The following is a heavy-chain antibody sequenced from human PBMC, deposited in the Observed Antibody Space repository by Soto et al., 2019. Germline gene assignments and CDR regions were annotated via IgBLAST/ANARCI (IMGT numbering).Heavy chain of an antibody. Sequence: GGSLRLSCAASGFIFSNYAMHWVRRAPGKGLEWVGLISYDGSNKYYADSMKGRFTISRDNAKNTLFLQMNSLRPEDTAVYYCARLWMYAPRFDPWGQGTLVTVSS. CDR3: ARLWMYAPRFDP. D-gene: IGHD2-8*01. CDR2: ISYDGSNK. J-gene: IGHJ5*02. CDR1: GFIFSNYA. V-gene: IGHV3-30*03.